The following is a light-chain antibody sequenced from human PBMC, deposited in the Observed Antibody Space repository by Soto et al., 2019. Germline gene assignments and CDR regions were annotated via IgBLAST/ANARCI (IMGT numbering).Light chain of an antibody. CDR2: DVS. V-gene: IGKV1-33*01. CDR1: QDISDY. J-gene: IGKJ5*01. Sequence: DIQMTQSPSSLSASVGDRVTITCQASQDISDYLNWYQQKLGKAPKLLIYDVSNLGSGVPSRLSGSGSGTDFSFTVSSLQPEEFATDYCQQYDHLPITFGQGTRLEIK. CDR3: QQYDHLPIT.